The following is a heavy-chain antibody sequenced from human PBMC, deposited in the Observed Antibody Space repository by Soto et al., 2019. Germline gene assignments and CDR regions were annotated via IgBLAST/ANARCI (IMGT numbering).Heavy chain of an antibody. CDR1: GGSISSSSYY. J-gene: IGHJ4*02. CDR2: IYNSGST. CDR3: ARRTVNIRTFYSGLKTHCFDY. V-gene: IGHV4-39*01. D-gene: IGHD6-19*01. Sequence: QLQLQESGPGLVKPSETLSLTCAVSGGSISSSSYYWGWIRQPPGKGLEWIGSIYNSGSTYYTPSLQGRVAISVDTSKNQFYLKLNSVTAADTAVYYCARRTVNIRTFYSGLKTHCFDYWGQGTLVTVSS.